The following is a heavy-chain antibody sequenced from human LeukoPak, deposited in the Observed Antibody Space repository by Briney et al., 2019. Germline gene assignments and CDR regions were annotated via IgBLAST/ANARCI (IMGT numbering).Heavy chain of an antibody. CDR1: GYTFTSYG. D-gene: IGHD6-6*01. J-gene: IGHJ4*02. Sequence: ASVKVSCKASGYTFTSYGISWVRQAPGQGLEWMGWISAYNGNTNYAQKFQGRVTMTRDTSTSTVYMELSSLRSEDTAVYYCARFNGYSSSYYFDYWGQGTLVTVSS. CDR3: ARFNGYSSSYYFDY. CDR2: ISAYNGNT. V-gene: IGHV1-18*01.